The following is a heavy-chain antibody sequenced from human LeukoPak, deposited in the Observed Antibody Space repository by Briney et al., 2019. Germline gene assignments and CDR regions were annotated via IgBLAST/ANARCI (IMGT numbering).Heavy chain of an antibody. V-gene: IGHV4-59*01. CDR3: ARNVPVQTSDAFDI. CDR2: ISYTGRT. CDR1: GGSISSYY. J-gene: IGHJ3*02. D-gene: IGHD1-1*01. Sequence: SETLSITCTVSGGSISSYYWSWIRQPPGKGLEWIGYISYTGRTNSNPSLSSRVAMSVDTSKDQFSLKLTYVTAADTAVYYCARNVPVQTSDAFDIWGRGTMVTVSS.